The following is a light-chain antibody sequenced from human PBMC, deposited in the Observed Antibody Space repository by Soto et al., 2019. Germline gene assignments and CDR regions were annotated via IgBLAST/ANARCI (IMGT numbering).Light chain of an antibody. CDR3: QQYGNWPPWT. CDR2: GAS. Sequence: EIVMTHSPATLSVSPGERATLSCRASQSVSSNLAWYQQKPGQAPRLLIYGASTRATGIPARFSGSGSGTEFTLTISSLQSEDFAVYYCQQYGNWPPWTFGQGTKVEIK. V-gene: IGKV3-15*01. CDR1: QSVSSN. J-gene: IGKJ1*01.